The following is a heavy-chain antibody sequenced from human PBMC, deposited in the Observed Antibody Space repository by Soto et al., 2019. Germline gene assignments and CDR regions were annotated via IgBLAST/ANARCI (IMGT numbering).Heavy chain of an antibody. CDR2: INGDGSST. CDR3: AASAVVAAHY. D-gene: IGHD2-15*01. J-gene: IGHJ4*02. CDR1: GFTFSSHW. V-gene: IGHV3-74*01. Sequence: GGSLRLSCAASGFTFSSHWMHWVRQAPGKGLVWVSRINGDGSSTSYADSVKGRFTISRDNAKNLLYLQMNSLRAEDTAVYYCAASAVVAAHYWGQGALVTVSS.